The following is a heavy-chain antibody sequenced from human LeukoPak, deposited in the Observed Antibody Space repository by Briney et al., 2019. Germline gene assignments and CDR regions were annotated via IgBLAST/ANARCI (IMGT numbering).Heavy chain of an antibody. CDR1: GFTFSSYA. J-gene: IGHJ4*02. Sequence: GGSLRLSCAASGFTFSSYAMNWVRQAPGKGLEWVSGISGSGGSTYYADSLKGRFTISRDNSRNTLYLQMNSLRADDTAVYYCAKGATGGSYYFDYWGQGTLVTVSS. CDR2: ISGSGGST. V-gene: IGHV3-23*01. CDR3: AKGATGGSYYFDY. D-gene: IGHD1-26*01.